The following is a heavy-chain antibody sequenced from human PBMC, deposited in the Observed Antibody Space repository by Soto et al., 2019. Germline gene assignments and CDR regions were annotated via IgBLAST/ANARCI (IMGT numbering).Heavy chain of an antibody. CDR3: ARTSYYDSTGYYNMDV. D-gene: IGHD3-22*01. V-gene: IGHV4-59*12. CDR1: GGSISSYY. J-gene: IGHJ6*02. CDR2: IYYSGST. Sequence: SETLSLTCTVSGGSISSYYWSWIRQPPGKGLEWIGYIYYSGSTNYNPSLNSRVTISVDKSKNQFSLKLTSVTAADTADYYCARTSYYDSTGYYNMDVWGQGTTVTVSS.